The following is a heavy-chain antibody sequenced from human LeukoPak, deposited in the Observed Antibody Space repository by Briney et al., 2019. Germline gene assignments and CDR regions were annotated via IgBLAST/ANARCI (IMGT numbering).Heavy chain of an antibody. CDR3: ATSAPYYYDSSGYYYY. V-gene: IGHV3-74*01. D-gene: IGHD3-22*01. Sequence: GGSLRLSCAASGFTFSSYWMHWVRQAPGKGLVWVSRINSDGSSTSYADSVKGRFTISRDNAKNTLYLQMNSLRAEDTAVYYCATSAPYYYDSSGYYYYWGQGTLVTVSS. CDR1: GFTFSSYW. J-gene: IGHJ4*02. CDR2: INSDGSST.